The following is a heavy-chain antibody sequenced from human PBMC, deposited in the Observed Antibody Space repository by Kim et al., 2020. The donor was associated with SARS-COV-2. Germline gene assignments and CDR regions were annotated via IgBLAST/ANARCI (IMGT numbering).Heavy chain of an antibody. CDR3: ARTHGSSWYYPFIY. D-gene: IGHD6-13*01. Sequence: NPSRKSRITISVDTSKIQFSLKLSSVTAADTAVYYCARTHGSSWYYPFIYWGQGTLVTVSS. V-gene: IGHV4-39*01. J-gene: IGHJ4*02.